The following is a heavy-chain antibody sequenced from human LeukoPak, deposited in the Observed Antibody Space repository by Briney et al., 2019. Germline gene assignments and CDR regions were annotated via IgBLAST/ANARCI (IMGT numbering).Heavy chain of an antibody. J-gene: IGHJ6*02. Sequence: SQTLSLTCTVSGGSISSGIYYCSWIRQHPGKGLEWIGYIYYSGSTYYNPSLKSRVTISVDTSKNQFSLKLSSVTAADTAVYYCARQYYYGTGSDGMEVWGQGTTLTLSS. CDR2: IYYSGST. CDR1: GGSISSGIYY. CDR3: ARQYYYGTGSDGMEV. D-gene: IGHD3-10*01. V-gene: IGHV4-31*03.